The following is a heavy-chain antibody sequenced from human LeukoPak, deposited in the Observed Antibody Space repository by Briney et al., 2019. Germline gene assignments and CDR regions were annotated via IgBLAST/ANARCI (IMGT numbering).Heavy chain of an antibody. CDR3: ARAPADSGYYLSYYYYYMDV. D-gene: IGHD3-22*01. CDR2: ISSSGSTI. J-gene: IGHJ6*03. Sequence: GGSLRLSCAASGFTFSDYYMSWIRQAPGKGLEWVSYISSSGSTIYYADSVKGRFTISRDNAKNSLYLQMNSLRAEDTAVYYCARAPADSGYYLSYYYYYMDVWGKGTTVTVSS. CDR1: GFTFSDYY. V-gene: IGHV3-11*04.